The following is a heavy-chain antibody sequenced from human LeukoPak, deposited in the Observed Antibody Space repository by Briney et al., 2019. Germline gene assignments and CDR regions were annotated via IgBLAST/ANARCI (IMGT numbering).Heavy chain of an antibody. Sequence: PSETLSLTCTVSRYSISGVYYWGWIRQPPGKGLEWIGSIYHSGSTYYNPSLKSRVTISVDTSKSQFSLNLSSLTAADTAVYYCARGGLWSSPGCYYMDVWGKGTTVTVSS. CDR2: IYHSGST. J-gene: IGHJ6*03. CDR3: ARGGLWSSPGCYYMDV. D-gene: IGHD3-3*01. CDR1: RYSISGVYY. V-gene: IGHV4-38-2*02.